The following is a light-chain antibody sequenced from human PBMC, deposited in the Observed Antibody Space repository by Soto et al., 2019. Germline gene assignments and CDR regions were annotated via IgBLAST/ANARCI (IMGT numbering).Light chain of an antibody. CDR2: EVS. CDR1: SSDVGGYNY. Sequence: QSALTQPASVSGSPGQSITISCTGTSSDVGGYNYVSWYQQHPGKAPKLMIYEVSHRPSGVSNRFSGSKSANTASLTISGLQAEVEADYYCSSYTSSSTQVFGGGTKLTVL. CDR3: SSYTSSSTQV. J-gene: IGLJ3*02. V-gene: IGLV2-14*01.